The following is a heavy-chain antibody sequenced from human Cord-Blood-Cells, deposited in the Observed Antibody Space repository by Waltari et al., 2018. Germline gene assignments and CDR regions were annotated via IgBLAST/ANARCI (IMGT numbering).Heavy chain of an antibody. V-gene: IGHV5-51*01. Sequence: EVQLVQSGAEVKKTGESLKISCTGSGYRFTSYWTGWVRQLPGKGLEWMGIIYPGDSDTRYSPSFQGQVTISADKSISTAYLQWSSLKASDTAMYYCARPPFHCSSTSCYFDYWGQGTLVTVSS. J-gene: IGHJ4*02. CDR1: GYRFTSYW. CDR3: ARPPFHCSSTSCYFDY. CDR2: IYPGDSDT. D-gene: IGHD2-2*01.